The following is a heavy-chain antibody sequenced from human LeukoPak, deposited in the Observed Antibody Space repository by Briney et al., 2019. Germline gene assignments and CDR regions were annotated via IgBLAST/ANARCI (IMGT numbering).Heavy chain of an antibody. CDR3: ARTQAAGFPDAFDI. CDR2: ISSSSSYI. Sequence: GGSLRLSCAASGFTFSSYGMNWVRQAPGKGLEWVSSISSSSSYIYYADSVKGRFTISRDNAKNSLYLQMNSLRAEDTAVYYCARTQAAGFPDAFDIWGQGTMVTVSS. CDR1: GFTFSSYG. J-gene: IGHJ3*02. V-gene: IGHV3-21*01. D-gene: IGHD6-13*01.